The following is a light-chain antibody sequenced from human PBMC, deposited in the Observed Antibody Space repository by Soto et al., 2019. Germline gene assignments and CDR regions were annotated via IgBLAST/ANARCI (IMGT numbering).Light chain of an antibody. CDR2: KAS. V-gene: IGKV1-5*03. Sequence: DIQMTHSPSTLSASLGDRVTITCRASQSISSWLAWYQQKPGKAPNVLIYKASNLERGVPSRFSGSGSGTVFTLTISSLEPEDFATYHCQQYDSFPWTFGQGTKVDIK. CDR3: QQYDSFPWT. CDR1: QSISSW. J-gene: IGKJ1*01.